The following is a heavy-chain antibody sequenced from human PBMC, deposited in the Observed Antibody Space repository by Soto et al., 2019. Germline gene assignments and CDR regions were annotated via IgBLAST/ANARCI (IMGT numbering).Heavy chain of an antibody. Sequence: PSETLSLTSPFSGGSISSGGYYWSWIRQHPGKGLEWIGYIYYSGSTYYNPSLKSRVTISVDTSKNQFSLKLSSVTAADTAVYYCARVDNGVFDYWGQGTLVTVSS. CDR3: ARVDNGVFDY. V-gene: IGHV4-31*03. CDR2: IYYSGST. J-gene: IGHJ4*02. CDR1: GGSISSGGYY. D-gene: IGHD1-20*01.